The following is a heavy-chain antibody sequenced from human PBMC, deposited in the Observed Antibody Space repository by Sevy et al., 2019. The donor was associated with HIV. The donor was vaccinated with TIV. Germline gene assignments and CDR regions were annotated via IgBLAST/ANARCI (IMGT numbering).Heavy chain of an antibody. V-gene: IGHV1-69*13. CDR3: ARDLSSSSFGSAYFDY. D-gene: IGHD6-6*01. J-gene: IGHJ4*02. CDR2: IIPIFGTA. Sequence: ASVKVSCKASGGTFSSYAISWVRQAPGQGLEWMGGIIPIFGTANYAQKFQGRVTITADESTSTAYMELSSQRSEDTAVYYCARDLSSSSFGSAYFDYWGQGTLVTVSS. CDR1: GGTFSSYA.